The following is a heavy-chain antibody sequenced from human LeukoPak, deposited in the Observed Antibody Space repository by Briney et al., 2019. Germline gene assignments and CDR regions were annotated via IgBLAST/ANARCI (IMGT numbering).Heavy chain of an antibody. CDR1: GFTVSSNY. V-gene: IGHV3-66*01. D-gene: IGHD3-22*01. Sequence: GGSLRLSCAASGFTVSSNYMSRVRQAPGKGLEWVSVIYSGGSTYYADSVKGRFTISRDNSKNTLYLQMNSLRAEDTAVYYCARDRYYYDSSGYYYADWGQGTLVTVSS. CDR2: IYSGGST. J-gene: IGHJ4*02. CDR3: ARDRYYYDSSGYYYAD.